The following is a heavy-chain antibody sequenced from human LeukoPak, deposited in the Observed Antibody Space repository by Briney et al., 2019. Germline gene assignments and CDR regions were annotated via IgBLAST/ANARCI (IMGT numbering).Heavy chain of an antibody. CDR1: GGTFSSYA. V-gene: IGHV1-69*05. CDR2: ITPIFGTA. Sequence: SVKVSCKASGGTFSSYAISWVRQAPGQGLEWMGGITPIFGTANYAQKFQGRVTITTDESTSTAYMELSSLRSEDTAVYYCARDRYYDSSGYHISEYYFDYWGQGTLVTVSS. J-gene: IGHJ4*02. D-gene: IGHD3-22*01. CDR3: ARDRYYDSSGYHISEYYFDY.